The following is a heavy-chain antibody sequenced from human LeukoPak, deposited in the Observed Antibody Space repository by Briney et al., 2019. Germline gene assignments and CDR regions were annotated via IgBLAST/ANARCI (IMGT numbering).Heavy chain of an antibody. CDR3: GKAQTACGGDCYSNFDY. CDR2: ISGSGGNT. V-gene: IGHV3-23*01. CDR1: GFTFSSYA. D-gene: IGHD2-21*02. J-gene: IGHJ4*02. Sequence: GGSLRLSCAASGFTFSSYAMSWVRQAPGKGLEWVSAISGSGGNTYYADSVKGRFTISRDNSKNTLYLQMNSLRAEDTAAYYCGKAQTACGGDCYSNFDYWGQGTLVSVSS.